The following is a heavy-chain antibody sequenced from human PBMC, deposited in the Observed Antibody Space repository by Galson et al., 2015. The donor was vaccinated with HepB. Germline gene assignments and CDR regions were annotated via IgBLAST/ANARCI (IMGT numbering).Heavy chain of an antibody. V-gene: IGHV3-49*03. CDR3: NKGSGELYFYGLDV. CDR1: GFTFGGYA. D-gene: IGHD3-10*01. J-gene: IGHJ6*02. CDR2: IRSKAYGGTT. Sequence: SLRLSCAASGFTFGGYAMSWFRQAPGKGLEWVGLIRSKAYGGTTAYAASVKGRFIISRDDSKRIAYLQMNSLKTEDTAIYYCNKGSGELYFYGLDVWGQGTTVTVSS.